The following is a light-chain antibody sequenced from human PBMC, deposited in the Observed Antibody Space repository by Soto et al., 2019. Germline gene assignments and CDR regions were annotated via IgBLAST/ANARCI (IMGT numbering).Light chain of an antibody. CDR2: DVS. J-gene: IGLJ1*01. V-gene: IGLV2-14*01. CDR3: NSYTSSSTYV. Sequence: QSALTQPASVSGSPGQSITISCTGTSSDVGNYNYVSWYQQHPGKAPKLMIYDVSNRPSRVSNRFSGSKSGNTASLTISGLQAEDEAAYYCNSYTSSSTYVFGAGTKLTVL. CDR1: SSDVGNYNY.